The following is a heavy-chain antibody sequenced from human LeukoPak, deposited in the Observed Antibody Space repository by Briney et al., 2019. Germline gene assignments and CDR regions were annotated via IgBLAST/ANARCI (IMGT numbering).Heavy chain of an antibody. CDR2: ISYDASNK. V-gene: IGHV3-30*18. D-gene: IGHD5-18*01. CDR1: GFTFSGYG. CDR3: AKDQGYGYVAIWIDY. Sequence: WGSLTLTCAASGFTFSGYGMHWVRQAPGKGLEWVAVISYDASNKHYADSVKGRFPISRDNSKNTLYLQMNSLRAEDTAVYYCAKDQGYGYVAIWIDYWGQGTLVTVSS. J-gene: IGHJ4*02.